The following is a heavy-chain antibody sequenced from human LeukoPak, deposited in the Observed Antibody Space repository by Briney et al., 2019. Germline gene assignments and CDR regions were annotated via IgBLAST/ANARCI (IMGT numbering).Heavy chain of an antibody. Sequence: PGGSLRLSCAASGFTFSKYWMSWVRQAPGKGLEWVANIKQDGSEKNYVDSVKGRFTISRDNAKNSLYLQMNSLRAEDTAVYYCARGQSYAFDIWGQGTMVTVSS. V-gene: IGHV3-7*01. CDR2: IKQDGSEK. D-gene: IGHD6-19*01. J-gene: IGHJ3*02. CDR1: GFTFSKYW. CDR3: ARGQSYAFDI.